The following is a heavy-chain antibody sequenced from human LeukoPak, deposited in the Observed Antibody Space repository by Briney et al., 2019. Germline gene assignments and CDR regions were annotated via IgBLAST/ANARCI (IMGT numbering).Heavy chain of an antibody. CDR3: ARLRVFDGDPNRLDY. V-gene: IGHV3-66*04. D-gene: IGHD7-27*01. CDR2: IYSGGST. J-gene: IGHJ4*02. Sequence: PGGSLRLSCSASGFTVSSNYMSWVRQAPGKGLEWVSVIYSGGSTYYADSVKGRFTISRDNSKNTLYLQMNSLRAEDTAVYYCARLRVFDGDPNRLDYWGQGTLVTVSS. CDR1: GFTVSSNY.